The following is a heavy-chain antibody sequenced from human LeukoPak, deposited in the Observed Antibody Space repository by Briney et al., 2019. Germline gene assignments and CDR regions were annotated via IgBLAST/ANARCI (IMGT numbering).Heavy chain of an antibody. Sequence: EASVKVSCKASGYTFTSYGISWVRQAPGQGLEWMGWISAYNGNTNYAQKLQGRVTMTTDTSTSTAYMELRSLRSDDTAVYYCARDRDRLCGGDCYSGYWGQGTLVTVSS. D-gene: IGHD2-21*02. CDR3: ARDRDRLCGGDCYSGY. J-gene: IGHJ4*02. CDR1: GYTFTSYG. CDR2: ISAYNGNT. V-gene: IGHV1-18*01.